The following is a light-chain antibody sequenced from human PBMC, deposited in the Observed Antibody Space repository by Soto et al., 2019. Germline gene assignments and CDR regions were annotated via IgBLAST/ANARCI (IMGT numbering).Light chain of an antibody. Sequence: VVLTQSPGTLSLSPGERVTLSCRAGQSISGNYLAWYQHKPGQAPRLLSYGASTRAAGIPDRFSGSGSGTDFTLTITRLEPEDSAVYFCQQYTGPPTPFGQGTRLAIK. V-gene: IGKV3-20*01. J-gene: IGKJ5*01. CDR1: QSISGNY. CDR2: GAS. CDR3: QQYTGPPTP.